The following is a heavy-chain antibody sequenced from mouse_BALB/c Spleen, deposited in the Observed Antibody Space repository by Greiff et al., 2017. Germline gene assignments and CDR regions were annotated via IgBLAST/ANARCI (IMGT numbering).Heavy chain of an antibody. CDR3: ARSFDY. V-gene: IGHV5-17*02. Sequence: DVMLVESGGGLVQPGGSRKLSCAASGFTFSSFGMHWVRQAPEKGLEWVAYISSGSSTIYYADTVKGRFTISRDNPKNTLFLQMTSLRSEDTAMYYCARSFDYWGQGTTLTVSS. CDR1: GFTFSSFG. CDR2: ISSGSSTI. J-gene: IGHJ2*01.